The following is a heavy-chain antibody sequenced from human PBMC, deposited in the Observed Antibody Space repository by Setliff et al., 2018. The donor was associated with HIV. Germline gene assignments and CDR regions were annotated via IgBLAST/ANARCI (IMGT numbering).Heavy chain of an antibody. J-gene: IGHJ1*01. CDR3: AKGRIAMWAGYFHH. D-gene: IGHD6-13*01. Sequence: LRLSCAASGFMFDDYGMSWVRQAPGKGLEWVSGINWSGSSTGYADSVKGRFTISRDNAKKSLFLQMNSLRAEDTAFYYCAKGRIAMWAGYFHHWGPGTLVTVSS. V-gene: IGHV3-20*04. CDR2: INWSGSST. CDR1: GFMFDDYG.